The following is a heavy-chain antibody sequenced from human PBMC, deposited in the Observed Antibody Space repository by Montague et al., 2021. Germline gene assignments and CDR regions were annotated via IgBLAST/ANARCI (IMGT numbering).Heavy chain of an antibody. V-gene: IGHV4-34*01. CDR3: ARVDCDGDCYTFDP. J-gene: IGHJ5*02. Sequence: SESLSLTCAVYGGSFNAYYWSWIRQPPGKGLEWIGSIYYSANTYYNPSLKSRLSISVDTTKNQFSLRLKSVTAADTAVYHCARVDCDGDCYTFDPWGQGTLVTVSS. CDR1: GGSFNAYY. CDR2: IYYSANT. D-gene: IGHD2-21*02.